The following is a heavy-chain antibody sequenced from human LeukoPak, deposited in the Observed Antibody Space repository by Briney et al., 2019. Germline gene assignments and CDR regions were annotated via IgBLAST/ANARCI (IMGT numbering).Heavy chain of an antibody. CDR1: GGSISSYY. D-gene: IGHD3-22*01. CDR2: IYTSGST. V-gene: IGHV4-4*07. CDR3: ARDRYYYDSSGYEYYFDY. Sequence: ASETLSLTCTVSGGSISSYYWSWIRQPAGKGLEWIGRIYTSGSTNYNPSLKSRVTMSVDTSKNQFSLKLSSVTAADTAVYYCARDRYYYDSSGYEYYFDYWGQGTLVTVSS. J-gene: IGHJ4*02.